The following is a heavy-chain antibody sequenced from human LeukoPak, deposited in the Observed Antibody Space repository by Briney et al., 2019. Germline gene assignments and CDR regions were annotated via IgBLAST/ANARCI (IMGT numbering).Heavy chain of an antibody. CDR3: ASGHVVVVSVRGYYFDY. V-gene: IGHV4-59*01. CDR2: IYYSGST. CDR1: GGYSSGYY. J-gene: IGHJ4*02. Sequence: PSETLSLTCTVSGGYSSGYYWSWIRQPPGKGLEWIGYIYYSGSTNYNPSLKSRVTISVDTSKNQFSLKLSSVTAADTAVYYCASGHVVVVSVRGYYFDYWGQGTLVTVSS. D-gene: IGHD2-2*01.